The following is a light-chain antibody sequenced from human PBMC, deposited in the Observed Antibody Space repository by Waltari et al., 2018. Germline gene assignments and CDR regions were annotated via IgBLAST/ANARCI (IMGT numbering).Light chain of an antibody. Sequence: QSALTQPASVSGSPGQSITISCTGTSSDVGRFDYVSWYQQHPGKALKLVFYDVSYRPSGISDRFSGSKSANTASLTISGLQAEDEADYYCCSYTRSSTPFVFGSGTKVTVL. J-gene: IGLJ1*01. CDR2: DVS. CDR1: SSDVGRFDY. CDR3: CSYTRSSTPFV. V-gene: IGLV2-14*03.